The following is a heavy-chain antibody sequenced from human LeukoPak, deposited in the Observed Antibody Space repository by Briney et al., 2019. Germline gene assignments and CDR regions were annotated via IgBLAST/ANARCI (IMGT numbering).Heavy chain of an antibody. CDR1: GFSFNIYT. J-gene: IGHJ4*02. Sequence: PGGSLRLSCAASGFSFNIYTMNWVRQAPGKGLEWVSSISSSGSYISQADSLKGRFTISRDNAQNSLYLQVNSLRAEDRAVYYCARDSRGAFDYWGQGTLVTVSS. D-gene: IGHD3-10*01. CDR2: ISSSGSYI. V-gene: IGHV3-21*01. CDR3: ARDSRGAFDY.